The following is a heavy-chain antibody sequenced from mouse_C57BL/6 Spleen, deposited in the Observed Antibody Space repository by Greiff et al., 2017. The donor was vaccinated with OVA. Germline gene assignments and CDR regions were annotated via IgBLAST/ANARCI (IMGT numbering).Heavy chain of an antibody. V-gene: IGHV1-66*01. CDR1: GYSFTSYY. D-gene: IGHD2-4*01. CDR2: IYPGSGNT. CDR3: ARGDDYDWFAY. Sequence: QVHVKQSGPELVKPGASVKISCKASGYSFTSYYIHWVKQRPGQGLEWIGWIYPGSGNTKYNEKFKGKATLTADTSSSTAYMQLSSLTSEDSAVYYCARGDDYDWFAYWGQGTLVTVSA. J-gene: IGHJ3*01.